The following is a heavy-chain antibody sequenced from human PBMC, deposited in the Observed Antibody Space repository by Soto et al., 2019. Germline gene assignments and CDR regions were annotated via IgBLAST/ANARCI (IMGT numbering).Heavy chain of an antibody. Sequence: QVQLVQSGAEVKKPGSSVKVSCKASGGTFSSYAISWVRQAPGQGLEWMGGIIPIFGTANYAQKFQGRVTITADDSTSTAYMELSSLRSADTAVYYCARGYYYDSRGYYSNAYYFDYWGQGTLVTVSS. CDR2: IIPIFGTA. CDR1: GGTFSSYA. J-gene: IGHJ4*02. V-gene: IGHV1-69*01. CDR3: ARGYYYDSRGYYSNAYYFDY. D-gene: IGHD3-22*01.